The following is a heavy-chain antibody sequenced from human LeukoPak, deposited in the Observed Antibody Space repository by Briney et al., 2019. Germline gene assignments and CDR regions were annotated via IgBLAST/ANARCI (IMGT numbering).Heavy chain of an antibody. Sequence: PGGSLRLSGAASGFTFSSYSLTWFRKAPGKGLEWVSSISSSSSYIYYADSVKGRFTISRDNAKNSLYLQMNSLRAEDTAVYYCARVAPTLWGQGTLVTVSS. CDR1: GFTFSSYS. CDR3: ARVAPTL. J-gene: IGHJ1*01. D-gene: IGHD5-12*01. V-gene: IGHV3-21*01. CDR2: ISSSSSYI.